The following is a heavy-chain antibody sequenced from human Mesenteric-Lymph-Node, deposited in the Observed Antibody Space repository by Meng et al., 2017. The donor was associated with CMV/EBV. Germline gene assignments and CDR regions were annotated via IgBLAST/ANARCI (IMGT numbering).Heavy chain of an antibody. CDR2: VRYDGSHD. J-gene: IGHJ4*02. Sequence: GESLKISCVASGFTFSNYAMHWVRQAPGKGLEWVSFVRYDGSHDYYADSVKGRFTVSRDNSNNRLYLQMNSLRVEDTAVYYCAREAVTGSTWYTSRGYYFDYWGQGTLVTVSS. V-gene: IGHV3-30*02. CDR1: GFTFSNYA. D-gene: IGHD6-13*01. CDR3: AREAVTGSTWYTSRGYYFDY.